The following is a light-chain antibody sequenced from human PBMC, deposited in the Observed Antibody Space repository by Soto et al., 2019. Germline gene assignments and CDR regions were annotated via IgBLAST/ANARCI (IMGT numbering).Light chain of an antibody. Sequence: AIQMTQSPSSLSASVGDRVTITCRASQGIRNDLGWYQQKPGKAPKLLIYAASSLQSGVPSRFSGSGSGTDFTLTISSLQPEDFATYYCQLSDSSFTFGQGTRLEI. CDR3: QLSDSSFT. V-gene: IGKV1-6*01. CDR2: AAS. J-gene: IGKJ5*01. CDR1: QGIRND.